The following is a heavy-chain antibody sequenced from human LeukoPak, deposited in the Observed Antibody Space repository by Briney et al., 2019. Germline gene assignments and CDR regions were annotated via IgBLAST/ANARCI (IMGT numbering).Heavy chain of an antibody. Sequence: PSETLSLTCTVSGGSISSGDYYWSWIRQPPGKGLERIGYIYYSGSTYYNPSLKSRVTISVDTSKNQFSLKLSSVTAADTAVYYCARELRSSSFDYWGQGTLVTVSS. CDR3: ARELRSSSFDY. V-gene: IGHV4-30-4*08. CDR1: GGSISSGDYY. J-gene: IGHJ4*02. D-gene: IGHD6-6*01. CDR2: IYYSGST.